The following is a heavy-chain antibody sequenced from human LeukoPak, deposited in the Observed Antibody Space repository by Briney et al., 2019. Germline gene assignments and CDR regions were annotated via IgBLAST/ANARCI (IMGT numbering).Heavy chain of an antibody. V-gene: IGHV3-7*01. CDR1: GFTFSSYW. D-gene: IGHD3-3*01. J-gene: IGHJ3*02. CDR3: AKDPDYDFWSGYYMPGASDI. Sequence: PGGSLRLSCAASGFTFSSYWMSWVRQAPGKGLEWVANIKQDGSEKYYVDSVKGRFTISRDNAKNSLYLQMNSLRAEDTAVYYCAKDPDYDFWSGYYMPGASDIWGQGTMVTVPS. CDR2: IKQDGSEK.